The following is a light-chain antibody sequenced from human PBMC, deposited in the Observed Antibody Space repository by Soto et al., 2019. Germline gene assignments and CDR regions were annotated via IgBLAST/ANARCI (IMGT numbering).Light chain of an antibody. V-gene: IGLV1-44*01. Sequence: QSVLTHPPSASGAPRQRVTISCSGSSSNIGTNAVNWCQQLPGTAPRLLIYSNDQRPPGVPDRFSGSKSGTSASLGISGLQSEDEADYFCAVWDDSLNGWVFGGGTKVTVL. CDR2: SND. CDR3: AVWDDSLNGWV. CDR1: SSNIGTNA. J-gene: IGLJ3*02.